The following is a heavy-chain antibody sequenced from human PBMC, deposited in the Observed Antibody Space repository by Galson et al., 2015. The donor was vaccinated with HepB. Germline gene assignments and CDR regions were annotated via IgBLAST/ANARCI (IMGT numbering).Heavy chain of an antibody. CDR3: AYGFDV. J-gene: IGHJ6*02. Sequence: CAISGDSVSANSAAWNWIRQSPSRGFEWLGRTYYRSKGYYDYAESVKGRININPETSRNQFSLQLNSVTPEDTAVYYCAYGFDVWGPGTTVTVSS. CDR1: GDSVSANSAA. CDR2: TYYRSKGYY. V-gene: IGHV6-1*01.